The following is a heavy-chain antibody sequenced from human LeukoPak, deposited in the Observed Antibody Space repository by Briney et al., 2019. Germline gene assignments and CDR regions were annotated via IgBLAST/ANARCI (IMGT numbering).Heavy chain of an antibody. CDR1: GCSISSGGYY. CDR3: ARALSFDYGDYGTFDY. J-gene: IGHJ4*02. CDR2: NYYSGST. D-gene: IGHD4-17*01. V-gene: IGHV4-31*03. Sequence: SETLSLTCTVSGCSISSGGYYWIWLRQHPGKGLEWYVYNYYSGSTYYNPSLKSRVTISVDTSKDQLSLKLSSVTAADAAVYYCARALSFDYGDYGTFDYWGQGTLVTVSS.